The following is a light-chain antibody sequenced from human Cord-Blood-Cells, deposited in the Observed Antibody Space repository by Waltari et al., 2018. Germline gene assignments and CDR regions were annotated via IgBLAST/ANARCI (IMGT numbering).Light chain of an antibody. CDR1: SSNIGSNY. V-gene: IGLV1-47*01. J-gene: IGLJ3*02. Sequence: QSVLTQPPSASGTPGQRVTISCSGSSSNIGSNYAYWYEQLPGTAPKRLIWREQQRPSGVRGRFSGTKSGTTASLGSCGRRSEDEAYYYCAAWDDGLSGWVFGGGTKLTVL. CDR3: AAWDDGLSGWV. CDR2: REQ.